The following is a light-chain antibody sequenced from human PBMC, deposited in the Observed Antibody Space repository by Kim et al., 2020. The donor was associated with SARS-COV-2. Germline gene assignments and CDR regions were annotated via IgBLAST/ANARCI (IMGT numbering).Light chain of an antibody. CDR3: QQYNKYSWT. V-gene: IGKV1-5*03. Sequence: DIQMTQSPSTLSASIGDRVTITCRASQTINSLLAWYQHKPGKAPKLLIYRASSLESGVPSRFSGSGSGTEFTLTISSLQPDDSATYYCQQYNKYSWTFGQGTKVEIK. J-gene: IGKJ1*01. CDR2: RAS. CDR1: QTINSL.